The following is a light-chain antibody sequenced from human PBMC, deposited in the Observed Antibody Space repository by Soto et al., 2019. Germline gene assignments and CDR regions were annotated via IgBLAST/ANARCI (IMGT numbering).Light chain of an antibody. CDR3: QTWGTGAGV. V-gene: IGLV4-69*01. CDR1: SGHSSYV. Sequence: QAVVTQSPSASASLGASVKLTCTLSSGHSSYVIAWYQQQPEKGPRYLMNLNSDGSHSKGDGIPDRFSGSSSGAEHYLTISSLQSEDEADYYCQTWGTGAGVFGGGTKLTVL. CDR2: LNSDGSH. J-gene: IGLJ3*02.